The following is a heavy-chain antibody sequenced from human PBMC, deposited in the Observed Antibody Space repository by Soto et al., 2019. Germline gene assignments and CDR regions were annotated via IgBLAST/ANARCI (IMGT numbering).Heavy chain of an antibody. CDR2: ISSSSSYI. D-gene: IGHD1-1*01. J-gene: IGHJ5*02. CDR3: ARSGRERPDL. V-gene: IGHV3-21*01. CDR1: GFTFSSYS. Sequence: GGSLRLSCAASGFTFSSYSMNWVRQAPGKGLEWVSSISSSSSYIYYAESVKGRFTISRDNAKNSLYLQMNSLRAEDTAVYYCARSGRERPDLWGQGTLVTVSS.